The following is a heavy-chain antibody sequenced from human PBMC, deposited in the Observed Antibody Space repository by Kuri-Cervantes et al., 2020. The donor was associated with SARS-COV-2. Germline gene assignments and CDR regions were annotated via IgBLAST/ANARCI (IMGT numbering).Heavy chain of an antibody. D-gene: IGHD3-22*01. J-gene: IGHJ4*02. V-gene: IGHV4-4*07. CDR2: IYTNGST. CDR1: GGSISSYY. Sequence: GSLRLSCTVSGGSISSYYWSWIRQPAGKGLEWIGRIYTNGSTNYNPSLKSRVTMSVDTSKNQFSLKLSSVTAADTAVYYCARDDSRLEGYFDYWGQGTLVTVSS. CDR3: ARDDSRLEGYFDY.